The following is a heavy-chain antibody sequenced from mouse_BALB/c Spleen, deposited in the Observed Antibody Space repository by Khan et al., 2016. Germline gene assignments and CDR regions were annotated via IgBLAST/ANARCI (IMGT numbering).Heavy chain of an antibody. Sequence: EVQLQESGPGLVKPSQSLSLTCAITGYSITSDYTWNWIRQFPGNKLEWMGYIRYSGGTSYNPSLKSRISITRDTSKNQFFLQLNSVTTEDTATYYCARRGNYDGFYFDYWGQGTTLTVSS. CDR1: GYSITSDYT. CDR2: IRYSGGT. J-gene: IGHJ2*01. CDR3: ARRGNYDGFYFDY. D-gene: IGHD2-4*01. V-gene: IGHV3-2*02.